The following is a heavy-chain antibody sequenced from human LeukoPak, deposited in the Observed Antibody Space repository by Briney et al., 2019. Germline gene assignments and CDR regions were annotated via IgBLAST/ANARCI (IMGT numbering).Heavy chain of an antibody. J-gene: IGHJ4*02. Sequence: SETLSLTCAVYGGSFSGYYWSWIRQPPGKGLEWIGEINHSGSTNYNPSLKSRVTISVDTSKNQFSLKLSSVTAADTAVYYCARGPTTVTTEDVGDYWGQGTLVTVSS. CDR3: ARGPTTVTTEDVGDY. V-gene: IGHV4-34*01. D-gene: IGHD4-17*01. CDR1: GGSFSGYY. CDR2: INHSGST.